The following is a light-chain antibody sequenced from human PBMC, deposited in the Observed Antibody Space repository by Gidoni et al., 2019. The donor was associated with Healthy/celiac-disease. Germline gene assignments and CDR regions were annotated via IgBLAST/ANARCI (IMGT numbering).Light chain of an antibody. V-gene: IGLV3-1*01. CDR1: KLGDKY. CDR2: QDS. J-gene: IGLJ2*01. CDR3: QAWDSSTALV. Sequence: SYELTQPPSVSVSPGQTASITCSGDKLGDKYACWYKQQPGQSPVLVIYQDSKRSSGIPERFSGSNSGNTATLTISGTQAMDEADYYCQAWDSSTALVFGGGTKLTVL.